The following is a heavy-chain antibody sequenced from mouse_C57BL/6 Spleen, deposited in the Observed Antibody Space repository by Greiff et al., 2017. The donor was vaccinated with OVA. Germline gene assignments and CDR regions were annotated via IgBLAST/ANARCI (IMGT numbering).Heavy chain of an antibody. J-gene: IGHJ1*03. CDR3: ARKGPRWPYWYFDV. Sequence: EVQLQQSGPGLVKPSQSLSLTCSVTGYSITSGYYWNWIRQFPGNKLEWMGYISYDGSNNYNPSLKNRISITRDTSKNQFFLKLNSVTTEDTATYYCARKGPRWPYWYFDVWGTGTTVTVSS. CDR1: GYSITSGYY. V-gene: IGHV3-6*01. D-gene: IGHD1-1*02. CDR2: ISYDGSN.